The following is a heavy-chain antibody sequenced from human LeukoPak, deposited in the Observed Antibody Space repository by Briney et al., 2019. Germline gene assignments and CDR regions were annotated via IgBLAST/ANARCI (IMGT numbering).Heavy chain of an antibody. CDR2: IYYSGTT. J-gene: IGHJ4*02. Sequence: SETQSLTCTVSGGSISSYYWSWIRQPPGKGLEWIGYIYYSGTTNYNPSLKSRVSMSVDTSKNQFSLKLSSVTAADTAVYCCASTHSSGKSDYWGQGTLVTVSS. CDR1: GGSISSYY. D-gene: IGHD3-10*01. V-gene: IGHV4-59*01. CDR3: ASTHSSGKSDY.